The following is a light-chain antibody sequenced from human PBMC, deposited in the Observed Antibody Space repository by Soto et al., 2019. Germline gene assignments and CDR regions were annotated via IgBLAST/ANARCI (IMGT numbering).Light chain of an antibody. J-gene: IGKJ4*01. V-gene: IGKV3D-20*01. CDR3: QQYGSSPPIT. Sequence: EIVLTQSPATLSLSPGERATLSCGASQRVSSSYLAWYQQKPGLAPRLLIYDASSRATGIPDRFSGSGSGTDFTLTISRLEPEDFAVYYCQQYGSSPPITFGGGTKVEIK. CDR2: DAS. CDR1: QRVSSSY.